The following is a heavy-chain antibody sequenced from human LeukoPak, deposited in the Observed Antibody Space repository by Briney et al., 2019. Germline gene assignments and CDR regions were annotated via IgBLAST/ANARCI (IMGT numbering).Heavy chain of an antibody. CDR2: INHSGST. CDR3: AKRNGL. CDR1: GGSFSGYY. D-gene: IGHD1-1*01. Sequence: PSETLSLTCAVYGGSFSGYYWSWIRQPPGKGLEWIGEINHSGSTNYKPSLKSRVTISVDTSKNQFSLKLSSVTAADTAVYYCAKRNGLWGQGTLVTVSP. V-gene: IGHV4-34*01. J-gene: IGHJ4*02.